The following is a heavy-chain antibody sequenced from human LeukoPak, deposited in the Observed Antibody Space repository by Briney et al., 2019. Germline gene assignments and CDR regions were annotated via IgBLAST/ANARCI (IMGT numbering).Heavy chain of an antibody. CDR3: TRNQD. CDR1: GFTFSDCD. CDR2: ISYRISPT. Sequence: PGGSLRLSCTASGFTFSDCDMNWVRQAPGSGLEWVSAISYRISPTYYADSVKGRSTISRDIAKNSLYLQMNSLRAEDTAVYYCTRNQDWGQGTLVTVSS. V-gene: IGHV3-21*01. J-gene: IGHJ4*02.